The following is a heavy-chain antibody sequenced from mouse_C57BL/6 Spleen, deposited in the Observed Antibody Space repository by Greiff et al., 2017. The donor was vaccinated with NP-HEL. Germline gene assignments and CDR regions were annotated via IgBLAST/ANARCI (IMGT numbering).Heavy chain of an antibody. CDR2: ISDGGSYT. Sequence: EVHLVESGGGLVKPGGSLKLSCAASGFTFSSYAMSWVRQTPEKRLEWVATISDGGSYTYYPDNVKGRFTISRDNAKNNLYLQMSHLKSEDTAMDYCARGYYDYDVAWFAYWGQGTLVTVSA. V-gene: IGHV5-4*01. CDR3: ARGYYDYDVAWFAY. CDR1: GFTFSSYA. D-gene: IGHD2-4*01. J-gene: IGHJ3*01.